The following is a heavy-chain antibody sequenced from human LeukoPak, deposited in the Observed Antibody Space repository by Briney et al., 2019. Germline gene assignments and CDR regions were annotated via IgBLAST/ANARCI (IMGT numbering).Heavy chain of an antibody. Sequence: KPSETLSLTCAVSGYSISSGYYWGWIRQPPGKGLEWIGSIYHSGSTYYNPSLKSRVTISVDTSNTQFSLKLSSVTAAYPSVYYCARHNYYGSGSYLDYWGQGTLVTGSS. CDR3: ARHNYYGSGSYLDY. V-gene: IGHV4-38-2*01. D-gene: IGHD3-10*01. J-gene: IGHJ4*02. CDR2: IYHSGST. CDR1: GYSISSGYY.